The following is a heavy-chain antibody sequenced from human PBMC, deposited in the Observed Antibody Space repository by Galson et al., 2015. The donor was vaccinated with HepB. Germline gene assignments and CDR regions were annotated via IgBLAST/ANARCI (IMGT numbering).Heavy chain of an antibody. CDR2: ISSSSSYT. D-gene: IGHD6-19*01. J-gene: IGHJ4*02. CDR3: ARDNPDEQWLVLFDY. V-gene: IGHV3-11*06. CDR1: GFTLSDYY. Sequence: SLRLSCAASGFTLSDYYMSWIRQAPGKGLEWVSYISSSSSYTNYADSVKGRFTISRDNAKNSLYLQMNSLRAEDTAVYYCARDNPDEQWLVLFDYWGQGTLVTVSS.